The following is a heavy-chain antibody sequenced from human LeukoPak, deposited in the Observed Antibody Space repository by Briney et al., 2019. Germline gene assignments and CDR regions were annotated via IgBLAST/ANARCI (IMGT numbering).Heavy chain of an antibody. V-gene: IGHV4-59*01. CDR3: ARWVGSYGQDY. Sequence: SETLSLTCTVSGGSISSYYWSWIRQPSGKGLEWIGYIYYSGSTNYNPSLKSRVTISVDTSKNQFSLKLSSVTAADTAVYYCARWVGSYGQDYWGQGTLVTVSS. CDR2: IYYSGST. CDR1: GGSISSYY. D-gene: IGHD5-18*01. J-gene: IGHJ4*02.